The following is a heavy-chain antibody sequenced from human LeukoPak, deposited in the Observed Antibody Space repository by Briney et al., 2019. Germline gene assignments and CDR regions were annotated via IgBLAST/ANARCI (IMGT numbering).Heavy chain of an antibody. Sequence: ASVKVSCKVSGYTLTELSMHWVRQSPGKGLEWRGGFDPEDGETIYAQKFQCRVTMTEDTSTDTAYMELSSLRSEDTAVYYCATQPPGASGIYYFYIDVWGKGTTVTISS. CDR3: ATQPPGASGIYYFYIDV. V-gene: IGHV1-24*01. J-gene: IGHJ6*03. D-gene: IGHD1-14*01. CDR2: FDPEDGET. CDR1: GYTLTELS.